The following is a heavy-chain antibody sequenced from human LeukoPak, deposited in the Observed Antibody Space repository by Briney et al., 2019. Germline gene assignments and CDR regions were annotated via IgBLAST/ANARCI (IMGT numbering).Heavy chain of an antibody. CDR2: IHHSGNT. J-gene: IGHJ4*02. Sequence: SETLSLTCTVSGGSISSSNYYWSWIRQPPGKGLEWIGEIHHSGNTNYNPSLKSRVTISVDTSKIQFSLKLSSVTAADTAVYYCARSRGWLQSHPLGYWGQGTLVTVSS. CDR1: GGSISSSNYY. D-gene: IGHD5-24*01. V-gene: IGHV4-39*07. CDR3: ARSRGWLQSHPLGY.